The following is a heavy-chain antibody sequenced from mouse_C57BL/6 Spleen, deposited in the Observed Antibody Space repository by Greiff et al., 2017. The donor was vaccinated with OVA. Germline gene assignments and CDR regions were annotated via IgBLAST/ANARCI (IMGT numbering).Heavy chain of an antibody. CDR3: ARAGRENDGDYFDY. CDR2: IDPSDSYT. V-gene: IGHV1-59*01. J-gene: IGHJ2*01. D-gene: IGHD2-12*01. Sequence: QVQLQQPGAELVRPGTSVKLSCKASGYTFTSYWMPWVKQRPGQGLEWIGVIDPSDSYTNYNQKFKGKATLTVDTSSSTAYMQLSSLTSEDSAVDYCARAGRENDGDYFDYWGQGTTLTVSS. CDR1: GYTFTSYW.